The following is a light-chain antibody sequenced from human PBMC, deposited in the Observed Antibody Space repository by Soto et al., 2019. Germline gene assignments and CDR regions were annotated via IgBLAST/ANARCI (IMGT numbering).Light chain of an antibody. V-gene: IGLV2-8*01. Sequence: QSVLTQPPSASGSPGQSVTISCTGTSSDVGGYNYVSWYQQHPGKAPKLMIYEVNKRPSGVPDRFSGSKSGYTASLTVSGLQAEDEADYYCSSYGGSSNLVFGGGTKLTVL. CDR1: SSDVGGYNY. CDR3: SSYGGSSNLV. J-gene: IGLJ2*01. CDR2: EVN.